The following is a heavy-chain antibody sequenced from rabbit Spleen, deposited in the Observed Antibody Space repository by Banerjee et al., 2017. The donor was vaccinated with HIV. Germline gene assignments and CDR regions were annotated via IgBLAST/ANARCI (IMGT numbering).Heavy chain of an antibody. Sequence: QSLEESGGDLVKPGASLTLTCTASGFSFSASDYICWVRQAPGKGLEWIACIDAGSSDFTYHASWAKGRFTISKTSSTTVTLQVTRLTAADTATYFCARWTSSDGYFDLWGPGTLVTV. J-gene: IGHJ4*01. D-gene: IGHD1-1*01. CDR1: GFSFSASDY. CDR3: ARWTSSDGYFDL. V-gene: IGHV1S40*01. CDR2: IDAGSSDFT.